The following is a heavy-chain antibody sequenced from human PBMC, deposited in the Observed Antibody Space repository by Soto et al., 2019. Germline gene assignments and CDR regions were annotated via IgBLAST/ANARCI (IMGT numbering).Heavy chain of an antibody. CDR1: GGTFSSYT. J-gene: IGHJ4*02. V-gene: IGHV1-69*02. D-gene: IGHD5-18*01. CDR3: ARGRGYSYGRFDY. Sequence: QVQLVQSGAEVKKPGSSVKVSCKASGGTFSSYTISWVRQAPGQGLEWMGRIIPILGIANYAQKFQGRVTITADKSTSTAYMELSSLRSEDTAVYYCARGRGYSYGRFDYWGQGTLVTVSS. CDR2: IIPILGIA.